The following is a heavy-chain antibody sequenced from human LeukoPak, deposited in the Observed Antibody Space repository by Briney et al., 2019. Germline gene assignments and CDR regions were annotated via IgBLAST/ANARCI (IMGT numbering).Heavy chain of an antibody. Sequence: GGSLRLSCAASGFTFSSYGMHWVRQAPGKGLEWVAFIRYDGSNKYYADSVKGRFTISRDNSKNTLYLQMNSLRAEDTAVYYCAKYYYDSSGYEVAGGFDYWGQGTLVTVSS. J-gene: IGHJ4*02. CDR3: AKYYYDSSGYEVAGGFDY. CDR2: IRYDGSNK. V-gene: IGHV3-30*02. D-gene: IGHD3-22*01. CDR1: GFTFSSYG.